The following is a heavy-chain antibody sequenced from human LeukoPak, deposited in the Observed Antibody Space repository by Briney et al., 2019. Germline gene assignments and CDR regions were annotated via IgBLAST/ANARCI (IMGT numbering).Heavy chain of an antibody. CDR1: GGSISSGGYY. V-gene: IGHV4-31*03. CDR2: IYYSGST. Sequence: SETLSLTCTVSGGSISSGGYYWSWIRQHPGKGLEWIGYIYYSGSTNYNPSLKSRVTISVDTSKNQFSLKLSSVTAADTAVYYCARGKSGLTIFGVVIHYYFDYWGQGTLVTVSS. CDR3: ARGKSGLTIFGVVIHYYFDY. J-gene: IGHJ4*02. D-gene: IGHD3-3*01.